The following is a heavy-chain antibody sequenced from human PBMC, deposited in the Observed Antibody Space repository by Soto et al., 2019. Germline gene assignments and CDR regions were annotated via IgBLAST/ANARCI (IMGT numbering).Heavy chain of an antibody. J-gene: IGHJ4*02. CDR3: AMRSPLGSGYDYSDY. Sequence: GASVKVSCKASGYTFTSYGISWARQAPGQGLEWMGWISAYNGNTNYAQKLQGRVTMTTDTSTSTAYMELRSLRSDDTAVYYCAMRSPLGSGYDYSDYWGQGTLVTVSS. D-gene: IGHD5-12*01. CDR2: ISAYNGNT. V-gene: IGHV1-18*04. CDR1: GYTFTSYG.